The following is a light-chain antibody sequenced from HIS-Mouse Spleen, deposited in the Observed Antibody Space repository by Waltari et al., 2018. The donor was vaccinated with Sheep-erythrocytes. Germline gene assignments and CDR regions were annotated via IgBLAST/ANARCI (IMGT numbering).Light chain of an antibody. V-gene: IGLV2-11*02. CDR3: CSYAGSYNHV. CDR1: SSDGVVYNH. CDR2: DVS. Sequence: QSALTQPRSVSGSPGQSVTISCTGTSSDGVVYNHVSWYQQPPGKAPQLMIYDVSKRPSGVPDRFSGSKSGNTASLTISGLQAEDEADYYCCSYAGSYNHVFATGTKVTVL. J-gene: IGLJ1*01.